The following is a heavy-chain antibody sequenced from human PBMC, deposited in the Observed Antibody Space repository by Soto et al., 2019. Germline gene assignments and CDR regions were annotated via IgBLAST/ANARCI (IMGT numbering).Heavy chain of an antibody. CDR3: ASIVSSAHGEFSD. V-gene: IGHV4-31*03. CDR1: GGSISSGGYY. D-gene: IGHD3-10*01. CDR2: IYYSGST. Sequence: QVQLQESGPGLVKPSQTLSLTCTVSGGSISSGGYYWSWIRQHPGKGLEWIGYIYYSGSTYYNPSLKSRVTISADTSKNQFSLKLRSVTAADTAVYYCASIVSSAHGEFSDWGQGTLVTVSS. J-gene: IGHJ4*02.